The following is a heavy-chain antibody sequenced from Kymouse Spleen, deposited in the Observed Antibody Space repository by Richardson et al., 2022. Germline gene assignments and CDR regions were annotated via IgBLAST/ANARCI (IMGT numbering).Heavy chain of an antibody. V-gene: IGHV3-33*01. CDR3: ARERVLIAAAGLDAFDI. Sequence: QVQLVESGGGVVQPGRSLRLSCAASGFTFSSYGMHWVRQAPGKGLEWVAVIWYDGSNKYYADSVKGRFTISRDNSKNTLYLQMNSLRAEDTAVYYCARERVLIAAAGLDAFDIWGQGTMVTVSS. CDR2: IWYDGSNK. CDR1: GFTFSSYG. D-gene: IGHD6-13*01. J-gene: IGHJ3*02.